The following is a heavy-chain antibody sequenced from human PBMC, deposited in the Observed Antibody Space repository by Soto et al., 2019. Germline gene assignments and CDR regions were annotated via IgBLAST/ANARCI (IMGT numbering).Heavy chain of an antibody. D-gene: IGHD3-10*01. CDR1: GGSFSGYY. CDR2: INHSGST. V-gene: IGHV4-34*01. J-gene: IGHJ4*02. CDR3: ARGLVLTWFGELSGLGY. Sequence: QVQLQQWGAGLLKPSETLSLTCAVYGGSFSGYYWSWIRQPPGKGLEWIGEINHSGSTNYNPSLKSRVTISADTSKNQFSLKLSSVTAADTAVYYCARGLVLTWFGELSGLGYWGQGTLVTVSS.